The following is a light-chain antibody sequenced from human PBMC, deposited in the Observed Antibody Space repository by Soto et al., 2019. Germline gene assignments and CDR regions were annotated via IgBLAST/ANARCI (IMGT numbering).Light chain of an antibody. CDR3: QQYHNYPRT. V-gene: IGKV1-5*01. CDR1: ESIRTW. CDR2: DAS. Sequence: DIQMTQSPSTLSASIGDRVTITCRARESIRTWLAWYQHKPGKAPKFLIYDASRLESGVPSRFSGSGSGTEFTLTISNLQPDDFATYFCQQYHNYPRTFGQGTKVDSK. J-gene: IGKJ1*01.